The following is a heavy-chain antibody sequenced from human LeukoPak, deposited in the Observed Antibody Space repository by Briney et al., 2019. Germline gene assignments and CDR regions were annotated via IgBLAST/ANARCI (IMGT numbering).Heavy chain of an antibody. D-gene: IGHD5-12*01. CDR2: ISGSGGST. J-gene: IGHJ6*03. V-gene: IGHV3-23*01. CDR3: AKALEAYHSGYDIHYYYYMDV. CDR1: GFTFSSYA. Sequence: GGSLRLSCAASGFTFSSYAMSWVRQAPGKGLEWVSAISGSGGSTYYADSVKGRFTISRDNSKNTLYLQMNSLRAEDTAVYYCAKALEAYHSGYDIHYYYYMDVWGKGTTVTVSS.